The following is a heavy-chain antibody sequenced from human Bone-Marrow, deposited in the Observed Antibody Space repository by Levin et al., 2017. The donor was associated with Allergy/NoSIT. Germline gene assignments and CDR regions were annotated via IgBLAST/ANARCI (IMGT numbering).Heavy chain of an antibody. D-gene: IGHD4-17*01. J-gene: IGHJ4*02. CDR2: ISYDGSNK. V-gene: IGHV3-30*18. CDR1: GFNFSTFG. Sequence: QAGESLKISCAASGFNFSTFGMHWVRQAPGKGLEWVAVISYDGSNKYYVDSVKGRFTISRDNSKNTLFLQMNSLRAEDTAVYYCAKEDYGDYVLDSWGQGTLLTV. CDR3: AKEDYGDYVLDS.